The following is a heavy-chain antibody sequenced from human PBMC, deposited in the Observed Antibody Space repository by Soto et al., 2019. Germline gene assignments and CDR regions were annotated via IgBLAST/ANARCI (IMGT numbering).Heavy chain of an antibody. J-gene: IGHJ6*02. D-gene: IGHD5-12*01. Sequence: QVQLVESGGGVVQPGRSLRLSCAASGFTFSSYGMHWVRQAPGKGLEWVAVIWYDGSNKYYADSVKGRFTISRDNSKSTLYLQMNSLRAEDTAVYSCARDRVATRGPYYYYGMDVWGQGTTVTVSS. CDR1: GFTFSSYG. CDR3: ARDRVATRGPYYYYGMDV. CDR2: IWYDGSNK. V-gene: IGHV3-33*01.